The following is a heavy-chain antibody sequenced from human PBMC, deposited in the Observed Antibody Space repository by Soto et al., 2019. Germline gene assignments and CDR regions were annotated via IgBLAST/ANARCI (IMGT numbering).Heavy chain of an antibody. V-gene: IGHV1-58*01. J-gene: IGHJ4*02. CDR1: GFTFTSSA. CDR3: AADATAWQQMVPSDY. Sequence: QMQLEQSGPEVKKPVTSVKVSCKASGFTFTSSAFQWVRQARGQRLAWIGWIAVGSGYTNYAQRFQDRVTLTRDMSTSTTYMELSRLTSEYTAIYYCAADATAWQQMVPSDYWGQGTLVTVSS. D-gene: IGHD2-8*01. CDR2: IAVGSGYT.